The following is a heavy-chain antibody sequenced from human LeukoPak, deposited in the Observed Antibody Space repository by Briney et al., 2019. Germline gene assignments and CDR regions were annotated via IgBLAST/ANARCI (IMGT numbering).Heavy chain of an antibody. D-gene: IGHD2-2*01. CDR1: GFTFSSYW. Sequence: GGSLRLSCGASGFTFSSYWMSWVRQAPGKGLEWVANTKEDGSQKYYVDSVKGRFTISRDNAKNSLYLQMDSLGAEDTAVYYCASGPRYCRSNICYEDYWGQGTLVTVSS. CDR2: TKEDGSQK. CDR3: ASGPRYCRSNICYEDY. V-gene: IGHV3-7*03. J-gene: IGHJ4*02.